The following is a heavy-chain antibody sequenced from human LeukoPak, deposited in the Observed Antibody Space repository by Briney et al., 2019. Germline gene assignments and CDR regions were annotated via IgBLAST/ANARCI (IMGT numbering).Heavy chain of an antibody. Sequence: PGGSLRLSCAASGFTFSRYWMHWVRQAPGKGLVWVSRINSGGSSTTYADSVKGRFTISRDDAKNTLYLQMNSLRADDTAVYYRARAIDSSGFYYGITWGQGTLVTVSS. CDR2: INSGGSST. CDR1: GFTFSRYW. V-gene: IGHV3-74*01. D-gene: IGHD3-22*01. CDR3: ARAIDSSGFYYGIT. J-gene: IGHJ4*02.